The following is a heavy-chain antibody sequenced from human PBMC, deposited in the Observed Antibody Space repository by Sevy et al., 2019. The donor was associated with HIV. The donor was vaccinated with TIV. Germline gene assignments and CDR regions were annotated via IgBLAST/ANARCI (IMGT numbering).Heavy chain of an antibody. CDR1: GFTFSGYA. J-gene: IGHJ4*02. CDR3: TKGRITVIMEGVFDY. CDR2: LSGSGGTT. Sequence: GGSLRLSCAASGFTFSGYAMSWVRQAPGKGLEWVSGLSGSGGTTYYADSVKGRFTISRDKSKNTLYLQMNSLRAEDTAVYYCTKGRITVIMEGVFDYWGQGALVTVSS. V-gene: IGHV3-23*01. D-gene: IGHD3-22*01.